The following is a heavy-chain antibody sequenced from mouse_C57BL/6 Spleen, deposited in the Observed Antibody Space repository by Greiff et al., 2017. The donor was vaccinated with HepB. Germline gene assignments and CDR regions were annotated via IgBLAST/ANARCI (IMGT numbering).Heavy chain of an antibody. CDR3: ARPYGNYWFAC. Sequence: VQLKESGGGLVKPGGSLKLSCAASGFTFSDYGMHWVRQAPEKGLEWVAYISSGSSTIYYADTVKGRFTISRDNAKNTLFLQMTSLRSEDTAMYYCARPYGNYWFACWGQGTLVTVSA. J-gene: IGHJ3*01. CDR1: GFTFSDYG. D-gene: IGHD2-10*02. V-gene: IGHV5-17*01. CDR2: ISSGSSTI.